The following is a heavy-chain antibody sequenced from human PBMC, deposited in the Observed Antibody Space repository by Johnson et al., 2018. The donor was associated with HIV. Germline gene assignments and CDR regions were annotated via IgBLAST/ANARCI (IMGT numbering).Heavy chain of an antibody. V-gene: IGHV3-30*14. CDR1: GFIFSVYW. D-gene: IGHD4-17*01. CDR2: ISYDGSNK. Sequence: QVQLVESGGGLVQPGGSRRLSCAASGFIFSVYWMTWVRQAPGKGLEWVAVISYDGSNKYYADSVKGRFTISRDNSKNTLYLQMNSLRAEDTAVYYCARDANRRLRPMTDDIDDAFDIWGQGTMVTVYS. CDR3: ARDANRRLRPMTDDIDDAFDI. J-gene: IGHJ3*02.